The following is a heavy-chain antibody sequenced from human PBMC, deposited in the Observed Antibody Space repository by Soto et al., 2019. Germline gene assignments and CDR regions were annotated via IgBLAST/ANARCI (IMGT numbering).Heavy chain of an antibody. V-gene: IGHV4-59*01. CDR2: IFYSGST. D-gene: IGHD6-19*01. J-gene: IGHJ4*02. CDR3: ARESSGRQNYYFDY. Sequence: SETLSLTCTVSGGSISSYYWSWILQPPGKGLVWIGYIFYSGSTNYNPSLKSRVTISVDTSKNQFSRKLSSVTAADTAVYYCARESSGRQNYYFDYWGQGTLVTVSS. CDR1: GGSISSYY.